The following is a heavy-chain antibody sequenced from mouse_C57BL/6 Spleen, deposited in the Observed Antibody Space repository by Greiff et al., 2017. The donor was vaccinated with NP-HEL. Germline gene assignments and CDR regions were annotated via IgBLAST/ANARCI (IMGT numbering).Heavy chain of an antibody. CDR3: ARERSNYPYYYAMDY. D-gene: IGHD2-5*01. CDR1: GFTFSSYA. V-gene: IGHV5-4*01. Sequence: EVKVVESGGGLVKPGGSLKLSCAASGFTFSSYAMSWVRQTPEKRLEWVATISDGGSYTYYPDNVKGRFTISRDNAKNNLYLQMSHLKSEDTAMYYCARERSNYPYYYAMDYWGQGTSVTVSS. J-gene: IGHJ4*01. CDR2: ISDGGSYT.